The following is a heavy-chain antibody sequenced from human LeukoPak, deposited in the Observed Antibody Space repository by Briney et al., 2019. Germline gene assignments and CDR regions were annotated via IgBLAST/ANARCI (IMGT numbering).Heavy chain of an antibody. J-gene: IGHJ4*02. CDR2: IYPGDSDI. Sequence: RGESLKISCTGSGYSFTNYWIGWVRQMPGKGLEWIGIIYPGDSDIRYSPSFQGQVTISADTSTGTAFLQWSSLKASDSAMYYCARRGSGWSVDYWGQGTLVTVSS. D-gene: IGHD6-19*01. V-gene: IGHV5-51*01. CDR1: GYSFTNYW. CDR3: ARRGSGWSVDY.